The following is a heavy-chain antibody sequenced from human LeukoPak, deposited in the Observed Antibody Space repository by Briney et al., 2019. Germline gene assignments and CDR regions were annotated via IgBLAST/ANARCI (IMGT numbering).Heavy chain of an antibody. J-gene: IGHJ4*02. CDR1: GYTFTSYG. V-gene: IGHV1-18*01. CDR2: ISAYNGNA. D-gene: IGHD3-16*01. Sequence: ASVKVSCKASGYTFTSYGVSWVRQAPGQELEWMGWISAYNGNANYVQRLQGRVTLTTDTSTTTAYMELRSLTSDDTAVYYCAREAYTTGADYWGQGTLVTVSS. CDR3: AREAYTTGADY.